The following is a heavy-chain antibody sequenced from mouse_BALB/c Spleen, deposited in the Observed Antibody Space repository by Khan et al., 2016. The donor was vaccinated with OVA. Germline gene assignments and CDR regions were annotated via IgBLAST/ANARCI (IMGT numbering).Heavy chain of an antibody. CDR1: GYTFSSYW. J-gene: IGHJ3*01. Sequence: VQLQQSGAELMKPGASVKISCKATGYTFSSYWIEWVKQRPGHGLEWIGEILPGSNSTNYNERFKGKATITAETSSNTAYMQLSSMTSEDSAIYYCSRVFYYGSTSWFGYWGQGTLVTVSA. V-gene: IGHV1-9*01. D-gene: IGHD1-1*01. CDR3: SRVFYYGSTSWFGY. CDR2: ILPGSNST.